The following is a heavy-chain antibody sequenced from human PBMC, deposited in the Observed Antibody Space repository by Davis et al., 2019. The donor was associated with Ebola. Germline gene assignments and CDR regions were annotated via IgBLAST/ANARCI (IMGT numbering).Heavy chain of an antibody. J-gene: IGHJ3*02. CDR2: LGTSADT. CDR1: GFVFRNYV. D-gene: IGHD1-26*01. CDR3: AKDTSNIWFDI. Sequence: GESLKISCAASGFVFRNYVMSWVRQAPGKGLEWVSTLGTSADTYYADSVKGRFTTSRDNSKNTLYLQMNGLRVEDTAIYYCAKDTSNIWFDIWGQGTNVTVSS. V-gene: IGHV3-23*01.